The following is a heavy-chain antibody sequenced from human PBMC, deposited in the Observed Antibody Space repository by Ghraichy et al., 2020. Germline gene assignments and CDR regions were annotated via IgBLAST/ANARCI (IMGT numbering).Heavy chain of an antibody. CDR2: LSSSSTYT. CDR3: AREDKYLSGYYGMDV. J-gene: IGHJ6*02. V-gene: IGHV3-21*01. CDR1: GFTLSDYN. Sequence: LSLTCAASGFTLSDYNINWVRQAPGKGLEWVSSLSSSSTYTHYADSLKGRFTISRDNAKNSVYLQMKSLRAEDTAVYYCAREDKYLSGYYGMDVWGQGTTVTVSS. D-gene: IGHD1-1*01.